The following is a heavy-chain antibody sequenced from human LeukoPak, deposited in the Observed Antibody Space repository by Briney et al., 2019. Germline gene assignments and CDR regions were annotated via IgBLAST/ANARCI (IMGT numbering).Heavy chain of an antibody. CDR2: ISSSSSTI. Sequence: GGSLRLSCAASGFTFSSYEMNWVRQAPGKGLEWVSYISSSSSTIYYADSVKGRFTISRDNAKNSLYLQMNSLRAEDTAVYYCIVLAVTATLGFDYWGQGTLVTVSS. CDR3: IVLAVTATLGFDY. CDR1: GFTFSSYE. J-gene: IGHJ4*02. V-gene: IGHV3-48*01. D-gene: IGHD6-19*01.